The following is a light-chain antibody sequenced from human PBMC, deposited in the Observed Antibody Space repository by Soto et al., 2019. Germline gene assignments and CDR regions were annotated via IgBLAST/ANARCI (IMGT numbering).Light chain of an antibody. CDR1: QSLRSN. CDR3: QQYNNWPLT. J-gene: IGKJ4*01. Sequence: IVMTQSPPTLSVSPGEEATLACRASQSLRSNLAWYQQKPGQAPRLLIYGASTRATGIPARFSGSGSGTEFTLTISSLQSEDFAIYSCQQYNNWPLTFGGGTKVEIK. V-gene: IGKV3-15*01. CDR2: GAS.